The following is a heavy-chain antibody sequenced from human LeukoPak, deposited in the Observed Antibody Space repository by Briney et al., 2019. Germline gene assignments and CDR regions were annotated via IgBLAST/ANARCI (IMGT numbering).Heavy chain of an antibody. CDR2: INPSGGST. V-gene: IGHV1-46*01. J-gene: IGHJ5*02. Sequence: ASVKVSCKASGYTFTSYDINWVRQATGQGLEWMGIINPSGGSTSYAQKFQGRVTMTRDTSTSTVYMELSSLRSEDTAVYYCAGSTYDFWSGYSWFDPWGQGTLVTVSS. CDR3: AGSTYDFWSGYSWFDP. D-gene: IGHD3-3*01. CDR1: GYTFTSYD.